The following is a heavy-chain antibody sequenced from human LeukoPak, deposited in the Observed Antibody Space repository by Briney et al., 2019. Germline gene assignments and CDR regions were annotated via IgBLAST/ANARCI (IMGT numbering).Heavy chain of an antibody. CDR3: ARDGTFDN. V-gene: IGHV3-74*01. D-gene: IGHD6-13*01. J-gene: IGHJ4*02. Sequence: GGSLRLSCAASGFTFSNYWMHWIRQGPGKELEWVSRISGDGTTTNYADSVKGRFTISRDNAKNTLYLQMNSLRVEDTALYYCARDGTFDNWGQGTLVTVSS. CDR1: GFTFSNYW. CDR2: ISGDGTTT.